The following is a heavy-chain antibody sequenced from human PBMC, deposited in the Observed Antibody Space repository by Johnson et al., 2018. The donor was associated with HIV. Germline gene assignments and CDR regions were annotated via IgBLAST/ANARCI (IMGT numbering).Heavy chain of an antibody. CDR2: ISYDGSNK. Sequence: QVQLVESGGGLVQPGGSLRLSCAASGFTFSSYAMHWVRQAPGKGLEWVAVISYDGSNKYYADSVKGRFTISRDNSKNTLYLQMNSLRAEDTAVYYCAREPRGPSSGSRIPDAFDIWGQGTMVTVSS. CDR1: GFTFSSYA. D-gene: IGHD3-10*01. CDR3: AREPRGPSSGSRIPDAFDI. V-gene: IGHV3-30-3*01. J-gene: IGHJ3*02.